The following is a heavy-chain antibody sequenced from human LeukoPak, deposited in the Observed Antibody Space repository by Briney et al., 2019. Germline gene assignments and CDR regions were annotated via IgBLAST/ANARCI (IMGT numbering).Heavy chain of an antibody. Sequence: ASVKVSCKASGYTFTSYGISWVRQAPGQGLEWMGWISAYNGNTNYAQKLQGRVTMTTDTSTSTAYMELGSLRSDDTAVYYCARGIGAPWPYSSGWTGPNYFDYWGQGTLVTVSS. V-gene: IGHV1-18*01. D-gene: IGHD6-19*01. CDR1: GYTFTSYG. J-gene: IGHJ4*02. CDR3: ARGIGAPWPYSSGWTGPNYFDY. CDR2: ISAYNGNT.